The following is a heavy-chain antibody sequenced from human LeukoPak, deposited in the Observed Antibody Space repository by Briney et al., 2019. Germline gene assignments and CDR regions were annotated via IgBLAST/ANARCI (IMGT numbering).Heavy chain of an antibody. CDR3: ARVDYGSGIPFFDY. V-gene: IGHV5-51*01. D-gene: IGHD3-10*01. J-gene: IGHJ4*02. Sequence: GKSLKISCQAFGYSSASYWIGWVRQMPGKGLEWMGIIFPDDSETRYSPSFQGQVTISVDKSTDTAYLQWSSLKASDSAIYFWARVDYGSGIPFFDYWGQGTLVTVSS. CDR1: GYSSASYW. CDR2: IFPDDSET.